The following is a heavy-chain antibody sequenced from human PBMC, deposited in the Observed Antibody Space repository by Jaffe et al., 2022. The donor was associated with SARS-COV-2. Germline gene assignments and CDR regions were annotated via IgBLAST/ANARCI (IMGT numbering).Heavy chain of an antibody. CDR1: GFTLSRYD. Sequence: EVQLVESGGGLVQPGGSLRLSCAASGFTLSRYDIHWVRQTTGEGLEWVSAISTAGNTHYSDSVKGRFTLSRDNAENSVYLQINSLRAGDTAVYYCAREFVEYGYWYFDLWGRGTLVTVSS. CDR2: ISTAGNT. V-gene: IGHV3-13*01. CDR3: AREFVEYGYWYFDL. D-gene: IGHD3-10*01. J-gene: IGHJ2*01.